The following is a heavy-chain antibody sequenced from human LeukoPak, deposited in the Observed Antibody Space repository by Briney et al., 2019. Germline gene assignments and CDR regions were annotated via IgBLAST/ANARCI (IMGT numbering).Heavy chain of an antibody. Sequence: KPGGSLRLSCAASGFTFSSYSMNWVRQAPGKGLEWVSSISSSSSYIYYADSVKGRFTISRDNAKNSLYLQMNSLRAEDTAVYYCARDTWVSSGSHIVDAFDIWGQGTMVTVSS. D-gene: IGHD1-26*01. CDR1: GFTFSSYS. J-gene: IGHJ3*02. CDR2: ISSSSSYI. V-gene: IGHV3-21*01. CDR3: ARDTWVSSGSHIVDAFDI.